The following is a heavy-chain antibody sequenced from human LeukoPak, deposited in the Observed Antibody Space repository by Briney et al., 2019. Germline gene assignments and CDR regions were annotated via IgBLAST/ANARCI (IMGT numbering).Heavy chain of an antibody. V-gene: IGHV3-23*01. CDR2: ISASGGTT. Sequence: GGSLRLSCAASGFTFSNFAMSWVRQAPGKGLEWVSSISASGGTTYYADSVKGRFTISRDNSKNTFNLRMNSLRAEDTALYYCAKDFHGGFPYFFDYWGQGTLVTVSS. D-gene: IGHD6-25*01. CDR3: AKDFHGGFPYFFDY. J-gene: IGHJ4*02. CDR1: GFTFSNFA.